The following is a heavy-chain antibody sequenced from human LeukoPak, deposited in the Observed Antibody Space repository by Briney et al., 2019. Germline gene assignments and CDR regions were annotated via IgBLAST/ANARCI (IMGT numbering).Heavy chain of an antibody. V-gene: IGHV4-59*01. Sequence: SETLSLTCTVSGGSISSYYWSWIRLPPGKGLEWIGYLSKSGNTNYSPSLKSRVTIFGDTSKNQFFLKLSSVTAADTAVYYCARRATSSSSPFDYWGQGTLVTVSS. CDR1: GGSISSYY. CDR2: LSKSGNT. D-gene: IGHD6-6*01. CDR3: ARRATSSSSPFDY. J-gene: IGHJ4*02.